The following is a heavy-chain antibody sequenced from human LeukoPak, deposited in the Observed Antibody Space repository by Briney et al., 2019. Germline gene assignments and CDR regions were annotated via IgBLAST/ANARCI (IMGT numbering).Heavy chain of an antibody. D-gene: IGHD6-19*01. CDR1: GGTFISYA. CDR3: AMAGYSSGWYDYSFDY. Sequence: SVKVSCKASGGTFISYAISWVRQAPGQVLEWMGGIIPIFGTANYAQKFQGRVTITADESTSKAYMELSSLRSEDAAVYYCAMAGYSSGWYDYSFDYWGQGTLVTVSS. J-gene: IGHJ4*02. CDR2: IIPIFGTA. V-gene: IGHV1-69*01.